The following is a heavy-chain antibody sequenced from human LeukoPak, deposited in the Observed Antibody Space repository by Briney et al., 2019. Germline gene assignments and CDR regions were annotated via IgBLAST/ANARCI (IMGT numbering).Heavy chain of an antibody. D-gene: IGHD3-10*01. CDR2: IYFNGKT. CDR1: GGSTNTADYH. J-gene: IGHJ5*02. Sequence: PSETLSLTCTVSGGSTNTADYHWSWLRPSPGQGLEWIGNIYFNGKTDYNPSLKSRVTISLQMSKNQFSLKLRSVTVADTAMYYCARSVVDYYGSPNWFDPWGQGALVTVSS. CDR3: ARSVVDYYGSPNWFDP. V-gene: IGHV4-30-4*01.